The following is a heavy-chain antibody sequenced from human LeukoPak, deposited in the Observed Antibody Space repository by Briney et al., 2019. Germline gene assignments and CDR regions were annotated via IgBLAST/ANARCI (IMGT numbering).Heavy chain of an antibody. CDR1: EATFSSYS. J-gene: IGHJ4*02. V-gene: IGHV1-69*04. Sequence: SVKVSCKTSEATFSSYSLSWVRPAAGQGPEWMERIIPVLNIANYAQKFQGRVTIFADTSTSTTYMELNTLGSDDTAIYYCAREAAAGGTFFDDWGQGTLVTVSS. CDR2: IIPVLNIA. D-gene: IGHD6-13*01. CDR3: AREAAAGGTFFDD.